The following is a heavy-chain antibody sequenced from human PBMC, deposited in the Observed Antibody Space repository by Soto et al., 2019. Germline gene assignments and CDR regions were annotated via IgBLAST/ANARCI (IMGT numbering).Heavy chain of an antibody. Sequence: QVQLVESGGGVVQPGRSLRLSCAASGFTFSSYGMHWVRQAPGKGLEWVAVIWYDGSNKYYADSVKGRFTISRDNSKNTLYLQMNSLRAEETAVYYCARDSSGWYDYWGQGTLVTVSS. CDR3: ARDSSGWYDY. CDR2: IWYDGSNK. V-gene: IGHV3-33*01. J-gene: IGHJ4*02. D-gene: IGHD6-19*01. CDR1: GFTFSSYG.